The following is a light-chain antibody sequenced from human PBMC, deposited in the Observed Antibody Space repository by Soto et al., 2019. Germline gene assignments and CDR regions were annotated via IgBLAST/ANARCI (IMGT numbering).Light chain of an antibody. CDR3: QQYLSYPYT. V-gene: IGKV1-8*01. CDR2: AAA. J-gene: IGKJ2*01. Sequence: AIRMTQSPSSFSASTGDRVTITCRASQGISSYLDWYQQKPGKAPKLLIYAAATLQRGAPSRFSASGSGTDFTLTISRLQSEDFATYYCQQYLSYPYTFGQGTKLEI. CDR1: QGISSY.